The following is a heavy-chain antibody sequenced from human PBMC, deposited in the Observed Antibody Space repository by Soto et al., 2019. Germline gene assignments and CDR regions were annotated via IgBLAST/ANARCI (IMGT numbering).Heavy chain of an antibody. D-gene: IGHD3-10*01. CDR3: ARWFGELLPAFWFDP. V-gene: IGHV4-39*01. CDR2: IYYSGST. Sequence: PSETLSLTCTVSGGSISSSSYYWGWIRQPPGKGLEWIGSIYYSGSTYYNPSLKSRVTISVDTSKNQFSLKLSSVTAADTAVYYCARWFGELLPAFWFDPWGQGTLVTVSS. J-gene: IGHJ5*02. CDR1: GGSISSSSYY.